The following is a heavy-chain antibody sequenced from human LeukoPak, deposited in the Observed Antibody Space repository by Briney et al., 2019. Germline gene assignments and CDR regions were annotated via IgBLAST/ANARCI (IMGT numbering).Heavy chain of an antibody. CDR1: GGSFSGYY. J-gene: IGHJ5*02. CDR3: ARGPGYYDSSGYPGLSTENWSDP. D-gene: IGHD3-22*01. Sequence: SETLSLTCAVYGGSFSGYYWSWIRQPPGKGLEWIGEINHSGSTNYNPSLKSRVTISVDTSKNQFSLKLSSVTAADTAVYYCARGPGYYDSSGYPGLSTENWSDPWGQGTLVTVSS. CDR2: INHSGST. V-gene: IGHV4-34*01.